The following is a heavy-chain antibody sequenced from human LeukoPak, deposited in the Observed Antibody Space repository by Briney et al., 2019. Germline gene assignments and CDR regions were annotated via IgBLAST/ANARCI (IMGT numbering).Heavy chain of an antibody. CDR1: GGSISTNY. D-gene: IGHD1-26*01. CDR2: IYYSGST. V-gene: IGHV4-59*01. Sequence: SETLSLTCTVSGGSISTNYWSWIRQPPGKGLEWIGYIYYSGSTNCNPSLKSRVTISVDTSKNQFSLNLSSVTAADTAVYYCARETNVGLYFDYWGQGTLVTVSS. J-gene: IGHJ4*02. CDR3: ARETNVGLYFDY.